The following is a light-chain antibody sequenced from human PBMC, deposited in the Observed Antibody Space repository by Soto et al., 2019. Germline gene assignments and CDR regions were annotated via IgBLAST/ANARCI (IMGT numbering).Light chain of an antibody. V-gene: IGKV1-39*01. CDR2: GAS. CDR1: QSISIY. Sequence: IQLTHNRSSLSPSVEERITRTCRASQSISIYLNWYQLKPGKAPNLLMYGASYLKSGVPTRFSGSGSGTDFTLTICSLQPEDFAIYCCQQTYTTPEITLGQGTRLEIK. CDR3: QQTYTTPEIT. J-gene: IGKJ5*01.